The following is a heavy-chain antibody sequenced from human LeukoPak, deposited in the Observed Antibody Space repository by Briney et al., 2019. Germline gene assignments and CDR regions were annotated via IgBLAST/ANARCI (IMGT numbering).Heavy chain of an antibody. D-gene: IGHD1-26*01. V-gene: IGHV1-2*04. J-gene: IGHJ6*02. Sequence: ASVKVSCKASGYTFTSYGISWVRQAPGQGLEWMGWINPNSGGTNYAQKFQGWVTMTSDTSISTVYMELSRLRSDDTAFYYCARMMMGPFYYYGMDIWGQGTTVTVSS. CDR1: GYTFTSYG. CDR3: ARMMMGPFYYYGMDI. CDR2: INPNSGGT.